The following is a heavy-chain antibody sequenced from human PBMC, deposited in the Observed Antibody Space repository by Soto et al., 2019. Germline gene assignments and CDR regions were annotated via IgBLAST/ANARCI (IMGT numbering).Heavy chain of an antibody. CDR3: AHQVGGYDFWSGPPYYYYGMDV. V-gene: IGHV2-70*12. CDR1: GFSLSTSGMC. CDR2: IDWDDDK. J-gene: IGHJ6*02. D-gene: IGHD3-3*01. Sequence: SCPTLVNPTQTLTLTFTFSGFSLSTSGMCVSWIRQPPGKALEWLALIDWDDDKYYSTSLKTRLTISKDTSKNQVILTMTNMDPVDTATYYCAHQVGGYDFWSGPPYYYYGMDVWGQGTTVTVSS.